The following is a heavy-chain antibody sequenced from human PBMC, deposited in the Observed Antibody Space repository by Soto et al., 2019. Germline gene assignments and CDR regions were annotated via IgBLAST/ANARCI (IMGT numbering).Heavy chain of an antibody. CDR2: ISPIFGTA. CDR3: ATGEKRLRYFDWLGY. V-gene: IGHV1-69*06. J-gene: IGHJ4*02. D-gene: IGHD3-9*01. CDR1: GGTFSSYA. Sequence: SVKVSCKASGGTFSSYAISWVRQAPGQGLEWMGGISPIFGTANYAQKFQGRLTITADKSTSTAYMELSSLRSEDTAVYYCATGEKRLRYFDWLGYWGQGTLVTVS.